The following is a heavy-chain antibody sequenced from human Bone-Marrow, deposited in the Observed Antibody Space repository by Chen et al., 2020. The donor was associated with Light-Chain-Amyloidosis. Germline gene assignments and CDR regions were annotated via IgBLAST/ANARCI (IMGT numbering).Heavy chain of an antibody. D-gene: IGHD5-12*01. V-gene: IGHV5-51*01. J-gene: IGHJ4*02. CDR2: IHPEGSHA. Sequence: EQSGPEVKKPGESLKISCKGSGYTFPNYWIGWVRQMPGKGLGWRGVIHPEGSHARYSPSFEGHVTIXADESITXXXXQWRSLKASDTAMYYCARRRDGYNFDYWGQGTLVTVSS. CDR3: ARRRDGYNFDY. CDR1: GYTFPNYW.